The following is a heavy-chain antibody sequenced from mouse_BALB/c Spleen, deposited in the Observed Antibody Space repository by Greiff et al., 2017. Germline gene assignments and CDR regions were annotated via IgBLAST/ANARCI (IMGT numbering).Heavy chain of an antibody. J-gene: IGHJ2*01. Sequence: EVMLVESGGGLVQPGGSRKLSCAASGFTFSSFGMHWVRQAPEKGLEWVAYISSGSSTIYYADTVKGRFTISRDNPKNTLFLQMTSLRSEDTAMYYCARSPSIYYYGSSLDYWGQGTTLTVSS. D-gene: IGHD1-1*01. V-gene: IGHV5-17*02. CDR3: ARSPSIYYYGSSLDY. CDR1: GFTFSSFG. CDR2: ISSGSSTI.